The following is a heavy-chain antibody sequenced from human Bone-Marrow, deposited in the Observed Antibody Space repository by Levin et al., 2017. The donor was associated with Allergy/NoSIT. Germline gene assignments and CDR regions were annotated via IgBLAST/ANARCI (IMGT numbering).Heavy chain of an antibody. CDR2: ISYDGSNK. CDR1: GFTFSSYA. D-gene: IGHD2-15*01. V-gene: IGHV3-30-3*01. Sequence: GGSLRLSCAASGFTFSSYAMHWVRQAPGKGLEWVAVISYDGSNKYYADSVKGRFTISRDNSKNTLYLQMNSLRAEDTAVYYCARGNHRRKDIVVVVAAIPPPYYFDYWGQGTLVTVSS. CDR3: ARGNHRRKDIVVVVAAIPPPYYFDY. J-gene: IGHJ4*02.